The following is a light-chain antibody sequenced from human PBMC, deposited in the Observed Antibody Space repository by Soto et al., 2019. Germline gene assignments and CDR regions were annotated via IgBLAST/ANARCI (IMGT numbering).Light chain of an antibody. Sequence: DIQLTQSPSFLSASVGDRVTITCRASQGISSYLAWYQQKPGKAPKLLIYAASTLQSGVPLRFSGSGSGTSFTLTISSLQPEDFATYYCQHYNSYSEAFGQGTKVDIK. CDR2: AAS. CDR3: QHYNSYSEA. J-gene: IGKJ1*01. CDR1: QGISSY. V-gene: IGKV1-9*01.